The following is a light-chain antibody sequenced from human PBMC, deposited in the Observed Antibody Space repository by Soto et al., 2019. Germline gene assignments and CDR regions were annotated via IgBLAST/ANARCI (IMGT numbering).Light chain of an antibody. V-gene: IGKV1-9*01. Sequence: DIQLTQSPSFLSASVGDRVTITCRASQGISSYLAWYQQKPGKAPKLRIYAASTLQSGVPSRFSGSGSGTEFTLTISSLQPEDFATYYCQQLNSYPLTLGGGTKVDIK. CDR1: QGISSY. CDR3: QQLNSYPLT. CDR2: AAS. J-gene: IGKJ4*01.